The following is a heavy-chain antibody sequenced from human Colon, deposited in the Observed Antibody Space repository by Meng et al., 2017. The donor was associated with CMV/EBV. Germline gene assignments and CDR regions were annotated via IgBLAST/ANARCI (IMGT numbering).Heavy chain of an antibody. J-gene: IGHJ4*02. CDR1: GFTFNSFA. D-gene: IGHD3-3*01. V-gene: IGHV3-23*01. CDR3: TKGLQYSDFWAVDH. Sequence: GESLKISCTASGFTFNSFALSWVRQPPGKGLQWVSAVTGSGASTYYADSVKGRFTISRDNSKNTVYLQMNSLRAEDTAVYYCTKGLQYSDFWAVDHWGQGTLVTVSS. CDR2: VTGSGAST.